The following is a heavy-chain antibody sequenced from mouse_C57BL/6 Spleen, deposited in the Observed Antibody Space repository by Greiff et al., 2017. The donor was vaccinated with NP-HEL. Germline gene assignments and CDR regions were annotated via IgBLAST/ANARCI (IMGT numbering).Heavy chain of an antibody. CDR2: ISDGGSYT. CDR1: GFTFSSYA. J-gene: IGHJ3*01. D-gene: IGHD2-5*01. Sequence: EVKLMESGGGLVKPGGSLKLSCAASGFTFSSYAMSWVRQTPEKRLEWVATISDGGSYTYYPDNVKGRFTISRDNAKNNLYLQMSHLESEDTAMYYCARDYSNLWFAYWGQGTLVTVSA. CDR3: ARDYSNLWFAY. V-gene: IGHV5-4*01.